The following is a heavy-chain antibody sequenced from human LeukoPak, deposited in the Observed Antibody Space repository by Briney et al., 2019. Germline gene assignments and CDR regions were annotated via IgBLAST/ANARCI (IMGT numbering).Heavy chain of an antibody. V-gene: IGHV3-30-3*01. CDR1: GFTFSSYA. Sequence: GGSVRLSCAASGFTFSSYAMHRVRQVPGKGLEWVAVISYDGSNKYYADSVKGRFTISRDNSKNTLYLQMNSLRAEDTAVYYCARDKAVAGPYYYYYYGMDVWGQGTTVTVSS. J-gene: IGHJ6*02. CDR3: ARDKAVAGPYYYYYYGMDV. D-gene: IGHD6-19*01. CDR2: ISYDGSNK.